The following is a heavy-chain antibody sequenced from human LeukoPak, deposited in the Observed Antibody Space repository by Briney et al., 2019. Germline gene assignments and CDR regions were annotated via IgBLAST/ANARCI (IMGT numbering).Heavy chain of an antibody. CDR3: AKDRGECSSTSCSYYYFDY. CDR1: GFTFSSYS. J-gene: IGHJ4*02. CDR2: ISYDGSNK. Sequence: GGSLRLSCAASGFTFSSYSMNWVRQAPGKGLEWVAVISYDGSNKYYADSVKGRFTISRDNSKNTLYLQMNSLRAEDTAVYYCAKDRGECSSTSCSYYYFDYWGQGTLVTVSS. V-gene: IGHV3-30*18. D-gene: IGHD2-2*01.